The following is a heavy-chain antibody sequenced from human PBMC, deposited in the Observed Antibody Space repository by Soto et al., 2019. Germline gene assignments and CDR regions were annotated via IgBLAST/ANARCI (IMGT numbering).Heavy chain of an antibody. Sequence: SETLSLTCTVSGGSISSGGYYWSWIRQHPGKGLEWIGYIYYSGSTYYNPSLKSRVTISVDTSKNQFSLKLSSVTAADTAVYYCARLSPRFAYYYYGMDVWGQGTTVTVSS. V-gene: IGHV4-31*03. J-gene: IGHJ6*02. CDR2: IYYSGST. CDR3: ARLSPRFAYYYYGMDV. D-gene: IGHD3-16*01. CDR1: GGSISSGGYY.